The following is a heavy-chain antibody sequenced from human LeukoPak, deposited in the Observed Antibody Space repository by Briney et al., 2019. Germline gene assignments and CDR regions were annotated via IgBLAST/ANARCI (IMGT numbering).Heavy chain of an antibody. D-gene: IGHD6-19*01. CDR2: IYHSGST. Sequence: SETLSLTCTVSGYSISSGYYWGWIRQPPGKGLEWIGSIYHSGSTYYNPSLKSRVTISVDTSKNQFSLKLSSVTAADTAVYYCARDTGGYSSGWFSGQVGGLFDYWGQGTLVTVSS. J-gene: IGHJ4*02. V-gene: IGHV4-38-2*02. CDR3: ARDTGGYSSGWFSGQVGGLFDY. CDR1: GYSISSGYY.